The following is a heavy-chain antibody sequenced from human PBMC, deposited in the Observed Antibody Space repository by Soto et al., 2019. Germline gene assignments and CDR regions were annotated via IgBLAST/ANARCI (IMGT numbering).Heavy chain of an antibody. CDR2: IYHSGSN. CDR3: ARGDSRGYYYYGMDD. J-gene: IGHJ6*02. V-gene: IGHV4-30-2*01. D-gene: IGHD5-18*01. CDR1: GGSISSGGYS. Sequence: QLQLQESGSGLVKPSQTLSLTCAVSGGSISSGGYSWSWLRQPPGKGLEWMGDIYHSGSNYYNPSLKSPVTIPVARSKNQFSLKFCSVTAAVTAVYYCARGDSRGYYYYGMDDWGQGTTVTVSS.